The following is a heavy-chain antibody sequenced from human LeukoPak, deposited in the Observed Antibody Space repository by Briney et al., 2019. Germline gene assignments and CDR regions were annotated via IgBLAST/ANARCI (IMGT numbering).Heavy chain of an antibody. J-gene: IGHJ6*02. Sequence: AASVKVSFKVSGYTLTELSMHGVRQAPGKGREWMGGFDPEDGETIYAQKFQGRVTMTEDTSTDTAYMELSSLRSEDTAVYYCATESGYSYVRGYYYGMDVWGQGTTVTVSS. CDR3: ATESGYSYVRGYYYGMDV. V-gene: IGHV1-24*01. CDR2: FDPEDGET. D-gene: IGHD5-18*01. CDR1: GYTLTELS.